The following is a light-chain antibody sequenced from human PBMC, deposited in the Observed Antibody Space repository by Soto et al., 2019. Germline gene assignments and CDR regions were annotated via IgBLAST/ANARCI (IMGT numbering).Light chain of an antibody. Sequence: QSVLTQPPSASGTPGQRVTISCSGSNSNIGSNTINWYRHLPGTTPKLLVYSDNQRPSGVPDRFSGSKSGTSASLAISGLQSEDEADYYCAAWVDSLTGVVFGGGTKLTVL. CDR3: AAWVDSLTGVV. V-gene: IGLV1-44*01. J-gene: IGLJ3*02. CDR1: NSNIGSNT. CDR2: SDN.